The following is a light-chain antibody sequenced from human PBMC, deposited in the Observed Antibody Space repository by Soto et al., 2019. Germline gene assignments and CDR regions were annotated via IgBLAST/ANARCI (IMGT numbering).Light chain of an antibody. Sequence: EIVMTQSPATLSVSPGERATLSCRASQSVSSNLAWYQQKPGQAPRLLIYGASTGATGIPARFSGSGSGTDFTLTISRLEPEDFAVYYCQQYGSSPTWKFGQGTKVDIK. CDR2: GAS. J-gene: IGKJ1*01. CDR3: QQYGSSPTWK. V-gene: IGKV3-15*01. CDR1: QSVSSN.